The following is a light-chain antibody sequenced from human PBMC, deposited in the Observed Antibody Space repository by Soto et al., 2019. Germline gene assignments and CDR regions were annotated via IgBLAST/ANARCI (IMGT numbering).Light chain of an antibody. J-gene: IGKJ5*01. CDR3: QQLNSYPIT. CDR2: DAS. V-gene: IGKV1-5*01. CDR1: QSISSW. Sequence: DIQMTQSPSTLSASVGDRVTIPSRASQSISSWLAWYQQKPGKAPKLLIYDASSLESGVPSRFSGSGSGTDFTLTISSLQPEDFATYYCQQLNSYPITFGQGTRLEI.